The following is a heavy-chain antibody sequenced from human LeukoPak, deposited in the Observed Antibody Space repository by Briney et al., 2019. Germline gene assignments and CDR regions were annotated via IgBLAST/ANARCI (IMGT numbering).Heavy chain of an antibody. D-gene: IGHD6-13*01. V-gene: IGHV4-39*07. CDR1: GGSISSSSYY. CDR2: IYYGGST. J-gene: IGHJ6*02. CDR3: AREGGGIAAAEEYYYYYGMDV. Sequence: SETLSLTCTVSGGSISSSSYYWGWIRQPPGKGLEWIGSIYYGGSTYYNPSLKSRVAISVDTSKNQFSLKLSSVTAADTAVYYCAREGGGIAAAEEYYYYYGMDVWGQGTTVTVSS.